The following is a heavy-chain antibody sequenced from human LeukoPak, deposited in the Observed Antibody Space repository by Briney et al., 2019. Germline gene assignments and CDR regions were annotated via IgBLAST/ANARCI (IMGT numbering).Heavy chain of an antibody. J-gene: IGHJ6*03. Sequence: GGSLRLFCAASGFTFSSFDMHWVRQPTGQGLEWVSTIGTASDTYYPGSVDGRFTLSRDHAKHSFYLQMNSLTAGDTAVYYCARGPPRGKYYYMDVWGKGTTVTVSS. D-gene: IGHD1-1*01. CDR2: IGTASDT. V-gene: IGHV3-13*01. CDR3: ARGPPRGKYYYMDV. CDR1: GFTFSSFD.